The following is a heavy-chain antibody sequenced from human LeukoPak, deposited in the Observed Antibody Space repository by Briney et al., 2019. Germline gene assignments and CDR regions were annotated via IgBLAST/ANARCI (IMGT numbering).Heavy chain of an antibody. CDR3: VRGDNRDY. J-gene: IGHJ4*02. CDR2: ISSDSGTM. CDR1: GVSFSTST. V-gene: IGHV3-21*01. Sequence: GGSLRLSCTASGVSFSTSTMNWVRQAQGKGLEWVSSISSDSGTMYYAVSVRGRFTISRDNAKNSLYLQMSSLRAEDTAVYYCVRGDNRDYWGQGTLVTVSS. D-gene: IGHD1-14*01.